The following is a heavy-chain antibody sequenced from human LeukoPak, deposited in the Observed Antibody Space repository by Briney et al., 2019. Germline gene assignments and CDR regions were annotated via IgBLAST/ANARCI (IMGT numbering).Heavy chain of an antibody. J-gene: IGHJ6*02. Sequence: SVKVSCTASGGTFSSYAISWVRQAPGQGLEWMGGIIPIFGTANYAQKFQGRVTITADESTSTAYRELSSLRSEDTAVYYCARDYGGVRPAQYPAYYYYYGMDVWGQGTTVTVSS. V-gene: IGHV1-69*13. CDR1: GGTFSSYA. CDR2: IIPIFGTA. CDR3: ARDYGGVRPAQYPAYYYYYGMDV. D-gene: IGHD2-2*01.